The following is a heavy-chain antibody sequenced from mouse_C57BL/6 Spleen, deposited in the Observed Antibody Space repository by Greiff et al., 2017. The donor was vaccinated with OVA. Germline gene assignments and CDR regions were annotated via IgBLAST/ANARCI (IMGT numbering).Heavy chain of an antibody. D-gene: IGHD1-1*01. J-gene: IGHJ4*01. Sequence: QVQLKESGPGLVQPSQSLSITCTVSGFSLTSYGVHWVRQSPGKGLEWLGVIWRGGSTDYNAAFMSRLSITKDNSKSQVFFKMNSLQADDTAIYYCAKNSPHYYGSSYGDAMDYWGQGTSVTVSS. V-gene: IGHV2-5*01. CDR3: AKNSPHYYGSSYGDAMDY. CDR2: IWRGGST. CDR1: GFSLTSYG.